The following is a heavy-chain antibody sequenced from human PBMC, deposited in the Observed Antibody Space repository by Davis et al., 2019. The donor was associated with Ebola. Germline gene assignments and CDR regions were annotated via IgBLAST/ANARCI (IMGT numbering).Heavy chain of an antibody. CDR2: INSDGSRT. Sequence: HTGGSLRLSCAASGFTFSSDWMHWVRQAPGKGLVWVSRINSDGSRTNYADSVKGRFTMSRDNAKSTLYLQMNSLRAEDTAVYYCARGNRYCSGDTCANWFDPWGQGTLVTVSS. CDR3: ARGNRYCSGDTCANWFDP. D-gene: IGHD2-15*01. V-gene: IGHV3-74*01. J-gene: IGHJ5*02. CDR1: GFTFSSDW.